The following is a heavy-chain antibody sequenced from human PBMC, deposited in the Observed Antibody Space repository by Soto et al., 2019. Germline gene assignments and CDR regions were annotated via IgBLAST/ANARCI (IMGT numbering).Heavy chain of an antibody. CDR1: GFTFSSDA. Sequence: QVQLVESGGGVVQPGRSLRLSCAASGFTFSSDAMHWVRQAPGKVLAWVAVISNDGSNKYYADSVKGRFTISRDNSKNTLYLQMNSLRAEDTAVYYCARSIAVAGKATGGGMDVWGHGTTVTVSS. CDR3: ARSIAVAGKATGGGMDV. D-gene: IGHD6-19*01. J-gene: IGHJ6*02. CDR2: ISNDGSNK. V-gene: IGHV3-30-3*01.